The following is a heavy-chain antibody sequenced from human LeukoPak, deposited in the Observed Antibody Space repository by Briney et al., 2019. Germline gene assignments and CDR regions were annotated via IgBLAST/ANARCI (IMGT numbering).Heavy chain of an antibody. V-gene: IGHV3-23*01. J-gene: IGHJ4*02. CDR1: GFTFSSSA. CDR3: AKQLGYCSDGSCYFPY. D-gene: IGHD2-15*01. CDR2: ISDNGGYT. Sequence: GGSLRLSCAASGFTFSSSAMSWVRQASEKGLVWVSAISDNGGYTYYADSVQGRFTISRDNSKSTLCLQMNSLRAEHTAVYYCAKQLGYCSDGSCYFPYWGQGTLVTVSS.